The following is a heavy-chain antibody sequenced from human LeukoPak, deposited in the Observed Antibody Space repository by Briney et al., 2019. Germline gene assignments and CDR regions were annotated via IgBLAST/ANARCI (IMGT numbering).Heavy chain of an antibody. J-gene: IGHJ4*02. CDR2: INHSGST. V-gene: IGHV4-34*01. CDR3: ARVPLDSYGYGPLDY. CDR1: GGSFSGYY. Sequence: RPSETLSLTCAVYGGSFSGYYWSWIRQPPGKGLEWIGEINHSGSTNYNPSLKSRVTISVDTSKNQFSLKLSSVTAADTAVYYCARVPLDSYGYGPLDYWGQGTLVTVSS. D-gene: IGHD5-18*01.